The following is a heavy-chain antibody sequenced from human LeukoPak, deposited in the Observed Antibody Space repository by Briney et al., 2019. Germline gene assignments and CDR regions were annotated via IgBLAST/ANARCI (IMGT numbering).Heavy chain of an antibody. CDR3: GRGHVTIDTGY. V-gene: IGHV3-7*01. CDR2: IKQDGSEK. CDR1: GFTFSSYW. J-gene: IGHJ4*02. D-gene: IGHD3-3*01. Sequence: GGSLRLSCAASGFTFSSYWMSWVRQAPGKGLEWVANIKQDGSEKYYVDSVKGRFTISRDNAKNSLYLQMNSLRAEDTAVYYCGRGHVTIDTGYWGQGTLVTVSS.